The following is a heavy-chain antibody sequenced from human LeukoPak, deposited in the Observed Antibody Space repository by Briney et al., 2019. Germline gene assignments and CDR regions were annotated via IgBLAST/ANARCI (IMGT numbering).Heavy chain of an antibody. Sequence: ASVKVSCKASGYTFTGYYMHWVRQAPGQGLEWMGWINPNSGGTNYAQKFQGRVTMTRDTSISTAYMELSRLRSDDTAVYYCARGLYYNSVWGIYNWFDPGGRGTLVTVSS. J-gene: IGHJ5*02. CDR1: GYTFTGYY. D-gene: IGHD3-16*01. V-gene: IGHV1-2*02. CDR2: INPNSGGT. CDR3: ARGLYYNSVWGIYNWFDP.